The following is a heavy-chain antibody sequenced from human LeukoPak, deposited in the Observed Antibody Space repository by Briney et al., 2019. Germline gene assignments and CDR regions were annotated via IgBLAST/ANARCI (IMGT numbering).Heavy chain of an antibody. Sequence: GASVKVSCKASGYTFTGSYIHWVRQASGQGLEWMGWINPDSGVTKYAQNFQGRVTMTRDTSISTASMEMRSLKSDDTAVYYCARDFGSSSAWYEFDYWGQGTLVTVSS. CDR3: ARDFGSSSAWYEFDY. CDR2: INPDSGVT. J-gene: IGHJ4*02. V-gene: IGHV1-2*02. D-gene: IGHD6-19*01. CDR1: GYTFTGSY.